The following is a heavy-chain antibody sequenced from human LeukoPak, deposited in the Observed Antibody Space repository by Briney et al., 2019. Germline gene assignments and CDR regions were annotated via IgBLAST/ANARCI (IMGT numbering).Heavy chain of an antibody. CDR3: ARDSKAASNSYYYYYMDV. J-gene: IGHJ6*03. CDR1: GFTFSSYS. V-gene: IGHV3-21*01. CDR2: ISSSSSYI. Sequence: GGSLRLSCAASGFTFSSYSMNWVRQGPGKGLEWVPSISSSSSYIYYADSVKGRFTISRDNAKNSLYLQMNSLRAEDTAVYYCARDSKAASNSYYYYYMDVWGKGTTVTVSS. D-gene: IGHD6-13*01.